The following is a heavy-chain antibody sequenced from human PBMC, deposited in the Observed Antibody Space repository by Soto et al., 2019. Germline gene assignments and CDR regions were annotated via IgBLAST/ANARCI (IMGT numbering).Heavy chain of an antibody. Sequence: QVQLQESGPGLVKPSQTLSLTCTVSGGSVISVNYYWSWIRQHPGKGLEWIGYIFYSGGTYYTPSLGSRVTISIDTSKKQFSLKLSSVTAADTAVYYCARGGGKFDYWGQGTLVTVSS. V-gene: IGHV4-31*03. D-gene: IGHD2-15*01. CDR1: GGSVISVNYY. J-gene: IGHJ4*02. CDR3: ARGGGKFDY. CDR2: IFYSGGT.